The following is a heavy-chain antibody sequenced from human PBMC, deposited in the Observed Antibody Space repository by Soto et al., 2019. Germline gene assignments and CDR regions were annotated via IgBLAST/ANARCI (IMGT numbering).Heavy chain of an antibody. CDR1: GDSLRSSYHY. CDR2: IYYTGNT. J-gene: IGHJ4*02. CDR3: VRVEMYAGEFTPNFDR. D-gene: IGHD2-8*01. Sequence: SETLSLTCTVSGDSLRSSYHYWGWIRQLPGKGLEWIGSIYYTGNTYYNPSLKSRVSISVDMATNEISLRLRAESIADTAVYYCVRVEMYAGEFTPNFDRWGKGALVTVSS. V-gene: IGHV4-39*01.